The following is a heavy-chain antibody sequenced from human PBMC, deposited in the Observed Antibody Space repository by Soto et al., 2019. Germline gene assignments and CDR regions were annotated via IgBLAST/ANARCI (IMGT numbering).Heavy chain of an antibody. V-gene: IGHV1-69*13. CDR3: ARGAMANFDY. J-gene: IGHJ4*02. CDR1: GGTFGSHG. CDR2: FIAMLGTP. D-gene: IGHD5-18*01. Sequence: ASVKVSCKASGGTFGSHGIAWVRQAPGQGLEWMGGFIAMLGTPTYAKKVQGRATITADESLTSSYLELRSLRSEDTAMYFCARGAMANFDYWGQGAVVTVSS.